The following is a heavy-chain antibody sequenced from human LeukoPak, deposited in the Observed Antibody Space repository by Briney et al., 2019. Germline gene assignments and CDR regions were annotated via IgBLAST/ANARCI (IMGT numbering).Heavy chain of an antibody. D-gene: IGHD6-13*01. Sequence: SQTLSLTCTVSGGSISSGGYYWSWIRQHPGKGLEWIGYIYYSGSTYYNPSLKSRVTISVDTSKNQFSLKLSSVTAADTAVYYCAKTRVAAAGTGFDYWGRGTLVSVSS. CDR3: AKTRVAAAGTGFDY. CDR2: IYYSGST. CDR1: GGSISSGGYY. J-gene: IGHJ4*02. V-gene: IGHV4-31*03.